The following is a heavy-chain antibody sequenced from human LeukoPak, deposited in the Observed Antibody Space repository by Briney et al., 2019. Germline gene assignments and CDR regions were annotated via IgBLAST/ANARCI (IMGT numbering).Heavy chain of an antibody. CDR2: INPNSGGT. J-gene: IGHJ5*02. CDR3: ARESVDTAMAGGNWFDP. Sequence: ASVSVSCTASGYTFTGYYMHWVRQAPGQGLEWRGWINPNSGGTNYAQKFQGRVTMTRDTSISTAYMELSRLRSDDTAVYYCARESVDTAMAGGNWFDPWGQGTLVTVSS. V-gene: IGHV1-2*02. D-gene: IGHD5-18*01. CDR1: GYTFTGYY.